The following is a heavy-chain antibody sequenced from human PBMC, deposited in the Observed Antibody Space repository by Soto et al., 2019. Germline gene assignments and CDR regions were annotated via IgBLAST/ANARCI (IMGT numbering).Heavy chain of an antibody. J-gene: IGHJ4*02. CDR1: GFTFDSFA. CDR2: ISASGGST. D-gene: IGHD3-16*01. Sequence: EVQLLESGGGLEQPGGSLRLSCAASGFTFDSFAMTWVRQAPGKGLEWVSAISASGGSTFYADSVKGRFTISRDSSKNTLYLKMNSLRADDTAVYYCARGAVMHDSWGQGTLVTVSS. CDR3: ARGAVMHDS. V-gene: IGHV3-23*01.